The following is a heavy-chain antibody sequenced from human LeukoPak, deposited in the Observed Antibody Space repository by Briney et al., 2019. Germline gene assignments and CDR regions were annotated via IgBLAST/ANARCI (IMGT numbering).Heavy chain of an antibody. CDR1: GYSISSGYY. CDR3: ASPGSYYSDAFDI. V-gene: IGHV4-61*01. D-gene: IGHD1-26*01. CDR2: IYYSGST. Sequence: SETLSLTCTVSGYSISSGYYWSWIRQPPGKGLEWIGYIYYSGSTNYNPSLKSRVTISVDTSKNQFSLKLSSVTAADTAVYYCASPGSYYSDAFDIWGQGTMATVSS. J-gene: IGHJ3*02.